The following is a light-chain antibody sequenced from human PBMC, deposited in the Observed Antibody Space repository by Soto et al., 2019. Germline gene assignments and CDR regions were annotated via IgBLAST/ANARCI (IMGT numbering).Light chain of an antibody. V-gene: IGKV1-33*01. Sequence: DIQMTQSPSSLSASVGDRVTITCQASQDISNSLNWYQQKPGKAPKLLSYDASTLETGVPSRFSGSGSGTDFTFTISSLQPEDIATYYCQQFDHLPMYTFGQGTKLEIK. CDR1: QDISNS. CDR3: QQFDHLPMYT. J-gene: IGKJ2*01. CDR2: DAS.